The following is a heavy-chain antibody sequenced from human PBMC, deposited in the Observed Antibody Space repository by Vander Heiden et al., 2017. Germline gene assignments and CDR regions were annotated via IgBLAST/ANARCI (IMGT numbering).Heavy chain of an antibody. J-gene: IGHJ4*02. V-gene: IGHV3-23*01. CDR2: ISGSGGST. CDR3: AKFPTMVRGVRSFDY. D-gene: IGHD3-10*01. Sequence: EVQLLESGGGLVQPGGSLRLPCAASGFTFRSYAMSWVRQAPGKGLEGVAAISGSGGSTYYADSVKGRFTISRDNSKNTLYLQMNSLRAEDTSVYYCAKFPTMVRGVRSFDYWGQGTLVTVSS. CDR1: GFTFRSYA.